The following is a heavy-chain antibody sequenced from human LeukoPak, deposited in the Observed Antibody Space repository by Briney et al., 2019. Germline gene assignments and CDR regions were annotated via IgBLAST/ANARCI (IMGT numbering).Heavy chain of an antibody. CDR1: GYSLTDLN. CDR2: FDPEQAKT. V-gene: IGHV1-24*01. CDR3: ATRSGDFWSGYEN. D-gene: IGHD3-3*01. J-gene: IGHJ4*02. Sequence: ASVKVSCKVSGYSLTDLNMQWVRQAPGKGLECMGGFDPEQAKTIYAQKFQGRVTMTEDTSTDTAYLEPSSLRSEDTTVYYCATRSGDFWSGYENWGQGTLVTVSS.